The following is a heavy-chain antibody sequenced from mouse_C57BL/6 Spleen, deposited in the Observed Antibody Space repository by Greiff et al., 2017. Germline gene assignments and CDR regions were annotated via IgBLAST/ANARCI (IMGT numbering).Heavy chain of an antibody. D-gene: IGHD2-4*01. CDR2: ILPGSGST. Sequence: VQVVESGAELMKPGASVKLSCKATGYTFTGYWIEWVKQRPGHGLEWIGEILPGSGSTNYNEKFKGKATFTADTSANTAYMQLSSLTTEDSVIYYCARWGYDYDGYAMDYWGQGTSVTVSS. V-gene: IGHV1-9*01. J-gene: IGHJ4*01. CDR3: ARWGYDYDGYAMDY. CDR1: GYTFTGYW.